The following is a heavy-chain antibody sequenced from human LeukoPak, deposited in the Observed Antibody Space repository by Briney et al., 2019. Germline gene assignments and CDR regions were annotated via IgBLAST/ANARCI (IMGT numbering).Heavy chain of an antibody. CDR2: IYYTGST. CDR3: ARGHHGLEV. J-gene: IGHJ6*02. V-gene: IGHV4-59*01. CDR1: GASISDYY. Sequence: SETLSLTCTVSGASISDYYWSWIRQPPGKGLEWIGYIYYTGSTNYNPSLEGRGTISVDMSKNQFSLNLRSVTAADTAVYFCARGHHGLEVWGQGTTVSVSS.